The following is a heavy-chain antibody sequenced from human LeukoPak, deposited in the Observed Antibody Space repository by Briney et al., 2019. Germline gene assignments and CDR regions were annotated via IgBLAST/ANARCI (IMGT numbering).Heavy chain of an antibody. D-gene: IGHD6-25*01. J-gene: IGHJ4*02. CDR2: IIPIFGTA. V-gene: IGHV1-69*13. CDR3: ARGFFGGYYFDY. Sequence: SVKVSCKASGGTFSSYAISWVRQAPGQGLEWMGGIIPIFGTANYAQKFQGRVTITADESTSTAYMELSSLRSEDTAVYYCARGFFGGYYFDYWGQGTLVTVSS. CDR1: GGTFSSYA.